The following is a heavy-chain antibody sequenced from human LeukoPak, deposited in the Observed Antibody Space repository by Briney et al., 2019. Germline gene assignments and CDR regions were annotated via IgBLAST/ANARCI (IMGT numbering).Heavy chain of an antibody. J-gene: IGHJ4*02. Sequence: GGSLRLSCAASGFSFSAYAMNWVRQAPGKGLEWLAYIGSSGAPIYYADSVKGRFTISRDNAKNSLFLQMNSLRDEDTAVYFCARKLALWGRGTLVTVSS. CDR1: GFSFSAYA. CDR3: ARKLAL. V-gene: IGHV3-48*02. CDR2: IGSSGAPI.